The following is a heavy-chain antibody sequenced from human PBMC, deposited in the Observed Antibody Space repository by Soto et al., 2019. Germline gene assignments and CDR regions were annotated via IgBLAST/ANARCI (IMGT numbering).Heavy chain of an antibody. J-gene: IGHJ4*02. CDR1: GFTFSSYG. CDR2: IWYDGSNK. CDR3: ARDGGIAARMEPFDY. V-gene: IGHV3-33*01. D-gene: IGHD6-6*01. Sequence: GRSLRLSCAASGFTFSSYGMHWVRQAPGKGLEWVAGIWYDGSNKYYADSVKGRFTISGDNSKNTLYLQMNSLRAEDTAVYYCARDGGIAARMEPFDYWGQGTLVTVSS.